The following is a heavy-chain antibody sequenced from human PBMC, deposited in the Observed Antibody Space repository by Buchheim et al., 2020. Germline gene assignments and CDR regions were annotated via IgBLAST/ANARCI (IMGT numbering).Heavy chain of an antibody. J-gene: IGHJ4*02. V-gene: IGHV3-7*01. Sequence: VQLVESGGGLVQPGGSLRLSCAASGFTLSSYWMSWVRQAPGKGLEWVANIKQDGSEKNYGDSVRGRFTISRDNAQNSLYLQMNSLRAEDTAVYYCASQGNWNFDYWGQGTL. D-gene: IGHD1-20*01. CDR3: ASQGNWNFDY. CDR1: GFTLSSYW. CDR2: IKQDGSEK.